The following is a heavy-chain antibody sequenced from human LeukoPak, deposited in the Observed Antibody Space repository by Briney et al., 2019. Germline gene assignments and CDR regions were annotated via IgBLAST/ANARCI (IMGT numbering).Heavy chain of an antibody. CDR1: GGSISSYY. Sequence: SETLSLTCTVSGGSISSYYWSWIRQPPGKGLEWIGYIYTSGSTNYNPSLKSRVTISVDTSKNQFSLKLSSVTAADTAVYYCARPLSITIFGKDAFDIWGQGTMVTVSS. J-gene: IGHJ3*02. V-gene: IGHV4-4*09. CDR3: ARPLSITIFGKDAFDI. D-gene: IGHD3-3*01. CDR2: IYTSGST.